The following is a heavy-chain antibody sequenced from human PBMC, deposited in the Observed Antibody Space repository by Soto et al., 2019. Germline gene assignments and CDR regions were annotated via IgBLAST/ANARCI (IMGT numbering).Heavy chain of an antibody. CDR1: GGSFSGYY. CDR2: INHSGST. V-gene: IGHV4-34*01. CDR3: AIFDTALGYYYGMDV. J-gene: IGHJ6*02. D-gene: IGHD5-18*01. Sequence: SETLSLTCAVYGGSFSGYYWSWIRQPPGKGLEWIGEINHSGSTNYNPSLKSRVTISVDTSKNQFSLKLSSVTAADTAVYYCAIFDTALGYYYGMDVWGQGTTVTVSS.